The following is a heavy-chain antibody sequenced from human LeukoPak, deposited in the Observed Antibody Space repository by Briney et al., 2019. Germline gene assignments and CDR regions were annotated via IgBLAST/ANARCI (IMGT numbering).Heavy chain of an antibody. D-gene: IGHD4-17*01. CDR2: IRYDGSNK. CDR3: AKVRLKATVTTLPFDY. Sequence: GGSLRLSCAASGFTFSSYGMHWVRQAPGKGLEWVAFIRYDGSNKYYADSVKGRFAISRDNSKNTLYLQMNSLRAEDTAVYYCAKVRLKATVTTLPFDYWGQGTLVTVSS. J-gene: IGHJ4*02. V-gene: IGHV3-30*02. CDR1: GFTFSSYG.